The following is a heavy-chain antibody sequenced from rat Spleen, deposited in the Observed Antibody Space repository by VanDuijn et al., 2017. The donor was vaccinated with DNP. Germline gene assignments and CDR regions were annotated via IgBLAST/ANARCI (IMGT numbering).Heavy chain of an antibody. CDR2: ISSSGDNT. V-gene: IGHV5-25*01. D-gene: IGHD1-11*01. J-gene: IGHJ2*01. CDR3: ATRGEGIVH. CDR1: GFTFSNYD. Sequence: EVQLVESGGGLVQPGRSLKLSCAASGFTFSNYDMAWVRQAPTRGLEWVASISSSGDNTYYRDSVKGRFTISRDNAKSTLYLQMDSLGSDDTATYYCATRGEGIVHWGQGLMVTVSS.